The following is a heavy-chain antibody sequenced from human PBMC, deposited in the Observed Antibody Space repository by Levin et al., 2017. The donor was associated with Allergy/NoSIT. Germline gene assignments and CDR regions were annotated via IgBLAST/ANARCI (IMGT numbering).Heavy chain of an antibody. CDR1: GLTFTDYG. CDR2: ITSDGSHK. V-gene: IGHV3-30*03. CDR3: AALGSFDY. D-gene: IGHD3-16*01. J-gene: IGHJ4*02. Sequence: QPGGSLRLSCTASGLTFTDYGVHWVRQAPDKGLEWVAIITSDGSHKYYADSVRGRFTISRDNSRNTVYLQMNSLRVEDTAVYFCAALGSFDYWGLGTLVTVSS.